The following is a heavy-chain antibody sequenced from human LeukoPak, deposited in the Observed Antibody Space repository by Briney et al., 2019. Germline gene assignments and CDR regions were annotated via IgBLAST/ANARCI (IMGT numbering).Heavy chain of an antibody. CDR1: GFTFSNFA. Sequence: PGGSLRLSCAASGFTFSNFAMSWVRQAPGKGLEWVSATSGSGGSTYYADSVKGRFTISRDNSKNTLYLQMNTLRGEDTYTYYCAKVIGKVVEVAFDCWGQGTLVAVSS. V-gene: IGHV3-23*01. CDR3: AKVIGKVVEVAFDC. J-gene: IGHJ4*02. CDR2: TSGSGGST. D-gene: IGHD5-24*01.